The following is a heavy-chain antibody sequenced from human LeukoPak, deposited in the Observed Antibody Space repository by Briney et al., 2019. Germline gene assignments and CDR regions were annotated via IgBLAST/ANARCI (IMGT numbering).Heavy chain of an antibody. J-gene: IGHJ4*02. D-gene: IGHD6-19*01. Sequence: ASVKVSCKPTGYTFTGYYLHWLRQAPGQGFEWLGWINPHTGATMSAQKFQGRVTMTRDTSIDTAYMELSRLTSDDTAVYYCARDRVGSGWPRPYYFEKWGQGTLVTVSS. CDR3: ARDRVGSGWPRPYYFEK. CDR1: GYTFTGYY. CDR2: INPHTGAT. V-gene: IGHV1-2*02.